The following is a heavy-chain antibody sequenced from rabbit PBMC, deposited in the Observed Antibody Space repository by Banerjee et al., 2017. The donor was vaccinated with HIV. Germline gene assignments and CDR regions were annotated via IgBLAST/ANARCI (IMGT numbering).Heavy chain of an antibody. J-gene: IGHJ4*01. CDR1: GFDFSSYY. Sequence: QLEESGGDLVKPEGSLTLTCTASGFDFSSYYMSWVRQAPGKGLEWIGTIYVGSGITNYANSVKGRFTISSDNAQNTVFLQMNSLTAADTATYFCAREDAGSTHAINLWGQGTLVTVS. D-gene: IGHD4-2*01. CDR2: IYVGSGIT. CDR3: AREDAGSTHAINL. V-gene: IGHV1S7*01.